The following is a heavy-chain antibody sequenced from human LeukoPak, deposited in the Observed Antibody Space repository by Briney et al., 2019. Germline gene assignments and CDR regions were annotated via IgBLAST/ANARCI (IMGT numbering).Heavy chain of an antibody. V-gene: IGHV3-7*01. CDR1: GFSLSNYW. J-gene: IGHJ6*02. CDR3: AWYGVTHGLDV. CDR2: INQDGSDK. D-gene: IGHD3-10*01. Sequence: GGSLRLPCAASGFSLSNYWMSWVRQAPGKGLEWVANINQDGSDKYYVDSVMGRFTISKDNAKNSVYLQMNSLRPEDTAIYYCAWYGVTHGLDVWGQGTTVTVSS.